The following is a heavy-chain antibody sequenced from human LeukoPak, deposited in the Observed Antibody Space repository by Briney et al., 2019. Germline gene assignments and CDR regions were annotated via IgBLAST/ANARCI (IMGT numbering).Heavy chain of an antibody. CDR1: GFTFSGYS. CDR3: VRGGADTFY. V-gene: IGHV3-21*01. J-gene: IGHJ4*02. CDR2: FGTRSTSI. Sequence: GGSLRLSCTASGFTFSGYSMNWIRQAPGKGLEWVSSFGTRSTSIYHAGSVKGRFAISRDNAKNSLYLQMNSLRAEDTAIYYCVRGGADTFYWGQGTLVTVSS. D-gene: IGHD1-26*01.